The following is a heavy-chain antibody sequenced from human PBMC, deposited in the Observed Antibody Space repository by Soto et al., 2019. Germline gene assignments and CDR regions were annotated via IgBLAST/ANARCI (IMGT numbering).Heavy chain of an antibody. J-gene: IGHJ4*02. CDR3: ARDRVAPFSRSLSADS. CDR1: GYTFNNYG. V-gene: IGHV1-18*01. D-gene: IGHD5-12*01. CDR2: ISSYAGTT. Sequence: QVQLVQSGGEVRKPGASVKVSCKAAGYTFNNYGISWVRQAPGQGFEWMGWISSYAGTTESAQKFQGRLIMTTEAATSTAYMEPTSLRSDDTAVYYCARDRVAPFSRSLSADSWGQGTQVIVSS.